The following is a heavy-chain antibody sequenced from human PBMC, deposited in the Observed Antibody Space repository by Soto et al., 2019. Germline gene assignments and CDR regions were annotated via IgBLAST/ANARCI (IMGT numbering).Heavy chain of an antibody. D-gene: IGHD3-9*01. CDR2: IYWDDDK. J-gene: IGHJ5*02. V-gene: IGHV2-5*02. Sequence: QITLKESGPPLVKPTQTLTLTCTFSGFSLSTSGVGVGWIRQPPGKALEWLALIYWDDDKRYSPSLKSRLTITKDTSKHQVVLTMTSMDPVATARYYCAQGDILTGPFDPWGQGSLVSVSS. CDR1: GFSLSTSGVG. CDR3: AQGDILTGPFDP.